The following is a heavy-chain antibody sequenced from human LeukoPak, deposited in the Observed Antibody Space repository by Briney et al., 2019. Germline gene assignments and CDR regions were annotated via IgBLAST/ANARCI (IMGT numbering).Heavy chain of an antibody. CDR3: TTWTGGVVVTN. CDR2: IRSQSNGGTT. J-gene: IGHJ4*02. Sequence: PGGSLILSCAASGFTFTNAWMSWVRQAPGKGLEWVGRIRSQSNGGTTDYAAPVKGRFAISRDDSKNTLYLQMNSLKTEDTAVYYCTTWTGGVVVTNWGQGTLVTVSS. V-gene: IGHV3-15*01. D-gene: IGHD2-2*01. CDR1: GFTFTNAW.